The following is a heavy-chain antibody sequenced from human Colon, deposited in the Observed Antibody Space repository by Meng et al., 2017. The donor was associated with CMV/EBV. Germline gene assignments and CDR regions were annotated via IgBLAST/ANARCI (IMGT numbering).Heavy chain of an antibody. D-gene: IGHD6-19*01. Sequence: GGSLRLSCAASGFIFSSIYMSWVRHIPGKGLEWVSVIYTGGSTYYADSVKGRFTISRDNSNNTLYLHMNSLSPDDTGVYYFAKDLAVALSGWGEGTLVTVSS. CDR2: IYTGGST. CDR1: GFIFSSIY. J-gene: IGHJ4*02. V-gene: IGHV3-53*05. CDR3: AKDLAVALSG.